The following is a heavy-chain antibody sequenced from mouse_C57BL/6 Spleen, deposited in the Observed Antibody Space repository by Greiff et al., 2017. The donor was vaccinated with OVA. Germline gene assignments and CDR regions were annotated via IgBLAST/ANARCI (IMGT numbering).Heavy chain of an antibody. V-gene: IGHV1-78*01. Sequence: QVQLQQSDAELVKPGASVKISCKVSGYTFTDHTIHWMKQRPEQGLEWIGSIYPRDGSTKYNEKFKGKATLTADRSSSTAYMQLNSLTSEDAAANFCSRSDNGSSYGYWGQGTTLTVSS. CDR2: IYPRDGST. D-gene: IGHD1-1*01. CDR1: GYTFTDHT. J-gene: IGHJ2*01. CDR3: SRSDNGSSYGY.